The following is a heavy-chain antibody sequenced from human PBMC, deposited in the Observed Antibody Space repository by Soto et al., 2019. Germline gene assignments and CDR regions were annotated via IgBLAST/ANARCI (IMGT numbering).Heavy chain of an antibody. CDR3: AREGPTSGWYGGSGYYGMDV. V-gene: IGHV1-46*01. Sequence: ASVKVSCKASGYTFTSYYMHWVRQAPGQGLEWMGIINPSGGSTSYAQKFQGRVTMTRDTSTSTVYMELSSLRSEDTAVYYCAREGPTSGWYGGSGYYGMDVWGQGTTVTVSS. D-gene: IGHD6-19*01. J-gene: IGHJ6*02. CDR2: INPSGGST. CDR1: GYTFTSYY.